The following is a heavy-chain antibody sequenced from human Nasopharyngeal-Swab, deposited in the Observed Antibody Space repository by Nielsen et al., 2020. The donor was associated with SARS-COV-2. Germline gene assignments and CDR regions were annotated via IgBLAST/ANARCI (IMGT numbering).Heavy chain of an antibody. V-gene: IGHV3-7*01. CDR2: IKEDGSEK. Sequence: VRQAPGKGLEWVANIKEDGSEKNYVDSVKGRFTISRDNAKNSLYLQMNSLRAGDTAVYYCARDTYCSGGSCYGYGMAVWGQGTTVPSP. CDR3: ARDTYCSGGSCYGYGMAV. J-gene: IGHJ6*02. D-gene: IGHD2-15*01.